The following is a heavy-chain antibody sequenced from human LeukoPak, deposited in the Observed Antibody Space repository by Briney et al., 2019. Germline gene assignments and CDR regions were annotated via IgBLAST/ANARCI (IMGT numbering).Heavy chain of an antibody. CDR1: GFTFDDYG. V-gene: IGHV3-20*04. CDR2: INWNGGST. CDR3: ARDRYYYDSSGYLDY. D-gene: IGHD3-22*01. J-gene: IGHJ4*02. Sequence: GGSLRLSCAASGFTFDDYGMSWVRQAPGEGLEWVSGINWNGGSTGYADSVKGRFTISRDNAKNSLYLQMNSLRAEDTALYYCARDRYYYDSSGYLDYWGQGTLVTVSS.